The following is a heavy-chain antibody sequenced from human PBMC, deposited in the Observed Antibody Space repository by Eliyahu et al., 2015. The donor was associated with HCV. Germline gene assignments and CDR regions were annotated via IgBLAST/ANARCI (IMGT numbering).Heavy chain of an antibody. V-gene: IGHV1-18*01. J-gene: IGHJ5*02. CDR3: ARAKYELPSTWFDP. Sequence: QVQLAQSGPEVKEPGATLRVSCQASGYTFGDYAIAFVRQAPGHGLEWLGWINPRNGYTNYPHSLQDRVSLTTDTSTNTAYMELRTLRSDDTAIYYCARAKYELPSTWFDPWGPGTLVTVSS. CDR1: GYTFGDYA. CDR2: INPRNGYT. D-gene: IGHD2/OR15-2a*01.